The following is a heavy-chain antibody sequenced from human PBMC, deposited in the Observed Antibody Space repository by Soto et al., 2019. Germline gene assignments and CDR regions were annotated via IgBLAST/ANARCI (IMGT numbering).Heavy chain of an antibody. J-gene: IGHJ4*02. CDR2: INPSGGST. Sequence: ASVKFYCKASGYTFTSYYMHWVRQAPGQGLEWMGIINPSGGSTSYAQKFQGRVTMTRDTSTSTVYMELSSLRSEDTAVYYCARTHPSWGLDYWGQGTLVTVSS. D-gene: IGHD7-27*01. CDR1: GYTFTSYY. V-gene: IGHV1-46*01. CDR3: ARTHPSWGLDY.